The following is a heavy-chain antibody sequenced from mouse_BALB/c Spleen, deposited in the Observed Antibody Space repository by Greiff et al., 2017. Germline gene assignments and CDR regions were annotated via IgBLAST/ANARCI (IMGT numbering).Heavy chain of an antibody. V-gene: IGHV1S81*02. CDR3: ARGEIYYDYSWFAY. CDR1: GYTFTSYW. D-gene: IGHD2-4*01. CDR2: INPSNGRT. J-gene: IGHJ3*01. Sequence: QVQLQQPGAELVKPGASVKLSCKASGYTFTSYWMHWVKQRPGQGLEWIGEINPSNGRTNYNEKFKSKATLTVDKSSSTAYMQLSSLTSEDSAVYYCARGEIYYDYSWFAYWGQGTLVTVSA.